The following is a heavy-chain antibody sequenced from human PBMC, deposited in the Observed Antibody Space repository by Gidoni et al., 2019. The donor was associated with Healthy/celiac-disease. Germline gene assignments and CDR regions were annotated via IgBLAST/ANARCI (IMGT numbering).Heavy chain of an antibody. D-gene: IGHD2-2*01. V-gene: IGHV3-74*01. Sequence: SDGSSTSYADSVKGRFTISRDNAKNTLYLQMNSLRAEDTAVYYCAREGIVVPADPIGAFDIWGQGTMVTVSS. CDR3: AREGIVVPADPIGAFDI. CDR2: SDGSST. J-gene: IGHJ3*02.